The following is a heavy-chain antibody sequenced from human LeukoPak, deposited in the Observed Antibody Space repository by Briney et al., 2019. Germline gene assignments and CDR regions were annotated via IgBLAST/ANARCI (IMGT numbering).Heavy chain of an antibody. D-gene: IGHD3-9*01. CDR3: ASPHFDWLLYPSY. CDR2: ISYDGSNK. Sequence: GGSLRLSCAASGFTFSSYGMHWVRQAPGKGLEWVAVISYDGSNKYYADSVKGRFTISRDNAKNSLYLQMNSLRAEDTAVYYCASPHFDWLLYPSYWGQGTLATVSS. J-gene: IGHJ4*02. CDR1: GFTFSSYG. V-gene: IGHV3-30*03.